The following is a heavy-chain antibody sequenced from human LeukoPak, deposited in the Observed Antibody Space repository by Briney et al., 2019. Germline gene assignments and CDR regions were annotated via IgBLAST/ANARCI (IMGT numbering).Heavy chain of an antibody. CDR1: GFTVSSNF. D-gene: IGHD3-22*01. CDR2: IYSGGST. V-gene: IGHV3-66*01. Sequence: PGGSLRLSCAASGFTVSSNFMTWVRQAPGKGLEWVSLIYSGGSTYYADSVKGRFTISRDNSKNTVYLQMNSLRAEDTAVYYCARRQSSGNHNWGQGTLVTVSS. CDR3: ARRQSSGNHN. J-gene: IGHJ4*02.